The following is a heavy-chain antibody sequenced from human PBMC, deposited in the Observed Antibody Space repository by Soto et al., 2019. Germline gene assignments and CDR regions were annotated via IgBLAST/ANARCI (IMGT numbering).Heavy chain of an antibody. D-gene: IGHD3-10*01. V-gene: IGHV3-72*01. CDR2: SKNKADSYTT. CDR1: RFTFSDHY. Sequence: EVQLVESGGGLVQPGGSLRLSCAASRFTFSDHYMDWVRQAPGKGLEWVGRSKNKADSYTTEYAASVKGRFTISRDGSKNSLFLQMNSLKTEDTAVYYCTVWGSGNDFGAAWGQGILVTVSS. J-gene: IGHJ4*02. CDR3: TVWGSGNDFGAA.